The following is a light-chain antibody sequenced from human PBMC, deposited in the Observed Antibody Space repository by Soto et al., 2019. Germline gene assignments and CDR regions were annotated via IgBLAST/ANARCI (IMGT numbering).Light chain of an antibody. V-gene: IGKV3-20*01. J-gene: IGKJ5*01. Sequence: EIVLTQSPGTLSLSPGERATLSCRASPSVRSSYLAWFQQKPGQAPRLLISGTSSRATGIPDRFSGSGSGTDFTLTINRLEPEDFAVYYCQQYGGSPLITFGQGTRLEIK. CDR2: GTS. CDR1: PSVRSSY. CDR3: QQYGGSPLIT.